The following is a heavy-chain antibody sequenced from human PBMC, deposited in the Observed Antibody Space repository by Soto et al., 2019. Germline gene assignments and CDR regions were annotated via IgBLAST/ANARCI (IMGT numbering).Heavy chain of an antibody. CDR2: IYYSGST. J-gene: IGHJ3*02. V-gene: IGHV4-31*03. CDR3: ARGDSSGYYSSDAFDI. CDR1: GGSISSGGYY. Sequence: QVKLQESGPGLVKPSQTLSLTCTVSGGSISSGGYYWSWIRQHPGKGLEWIGYIYYSGSTYYNPSLKSRVTISVDTSKNQFSLKLSSVTAADTAVYYCARGDSSGYYSSDAFDIWGQGTMVTVSS. D-gene: IGHD3-22*01.